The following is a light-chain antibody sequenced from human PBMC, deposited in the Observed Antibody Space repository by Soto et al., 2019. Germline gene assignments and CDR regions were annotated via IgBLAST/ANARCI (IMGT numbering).Light chain of an antibody. V-gene: IGKV3-15*01. CDR2: GAS. CDR3: QQYNNWPQT. Sequence: EIVMTQSPATLSVSPGERATLSCRASQSVSSNLAWYQHKAGQAPRLLIYGASTRATGIPARFSGSGSGTEFTLTISRLQSEDFAVYYCQQYNNWPQTFGQGRRLENK. J-gene: IGKJ5*01. CDR1: QSVSSN.